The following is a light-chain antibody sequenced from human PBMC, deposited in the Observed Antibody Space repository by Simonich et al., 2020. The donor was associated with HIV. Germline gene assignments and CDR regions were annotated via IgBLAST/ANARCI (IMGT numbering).Light chain of an antibody. V-gene: IGKV4-1*01. CDR2: WAP. CDR1: QTFLYSSNNKNY. Sequence: DIVMTQSPDSLAVSLGERATINCKSSQTFLYSSNNKNYLAWYPQKPGQPPKLLIYWAPTRQSGGPDRLRGSGSGTDFTLPISSLQAEDGAVYYCQQYYSTPWTFGQGTKVEIK. CDR3: QQYYSTPWT. J-gene: IGKJ1*01.